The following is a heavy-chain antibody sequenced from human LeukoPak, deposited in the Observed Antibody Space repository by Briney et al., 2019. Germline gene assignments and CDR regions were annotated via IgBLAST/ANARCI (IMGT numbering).Heavy chain of an antibody. Sequence: GRSLRLSCAASGFTFSSYAMHWVRQAPGKGLEWVSVIRGSGGSTYYADSVKGRFTISRDNSKNTLYLQMNSLRAEDTAVYYCAKEYRDSEVYATRYYFDYWGQGTLVTVSS. CDR2: IRGSGGST. CDR3: AKEYRDSEVYATRYYFDY. D-gene: IGHD2-8*01. V-gene: IGHV3-23*01. J-gene: IGHJ4*02. CDR1: GFTFSSYA.